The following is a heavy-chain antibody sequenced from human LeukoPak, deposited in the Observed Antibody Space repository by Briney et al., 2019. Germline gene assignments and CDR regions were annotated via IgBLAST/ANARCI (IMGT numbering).Heavy chain of an antibody. Sequence: GGSLRVSCAASGFAFNNYAMSWVRQAPGKGLEWVSAISGSGAATYYADSVKGRFTISRDNSKNTLFLHMNSLRVEDTAVYYCAKAPAAATKYYYGMDVWGQGTTVTVSS. J-gene: IGHJ6*02. CDR2: ISGSGAAT. CDR1: GFAFNNYA. V-gene: IGHV3-23*01. CDR3: AKAPAAATKYYYGMDV. D-gene: IGHD6-13*01.